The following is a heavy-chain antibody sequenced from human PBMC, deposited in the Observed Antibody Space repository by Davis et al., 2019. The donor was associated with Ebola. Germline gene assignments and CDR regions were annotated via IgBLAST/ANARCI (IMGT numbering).Heavy chain of an antibody. CDR2: IHNSGST. V-gene: IGHV4-30-4*01. J-gene: IGHJ5*02. CDR3: ARALWKVSFDT. CDR1: GGSTSSGNSY. Sequence: PSETLSLTCTVSGGSTSSGNSYWSWIRQPPGKGLEWIGYIHNSGSTYYSPSLKSRLTISVDTSNNQLSMKLFSVTAADTAVYHCARALWKVSFDTFGQGTLVTVS. D-gene: IGHD5/OR15-5a*01.